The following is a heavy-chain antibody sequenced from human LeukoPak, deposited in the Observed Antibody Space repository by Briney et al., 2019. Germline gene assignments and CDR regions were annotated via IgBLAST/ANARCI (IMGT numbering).Heavy chain of an antibody. CDR2: INPNSGGT. V-gene: IGHV1-2*02. D-gene: IGHD6-13*01. CDR3: ARERSSSRSGNWFDP. J-gene: IGHJ5*02. CDR1: GYTFTSYG. Sequence: ASVKVSCKASGYTFTSYGISWVRRAPGQGLEWMGWINPNSGGTNYAQKFQGRVTMARDTSISTAYMELSRLRSDDTAVYYCARERSSSRSGNWFDPWGQGTLVTVSS.